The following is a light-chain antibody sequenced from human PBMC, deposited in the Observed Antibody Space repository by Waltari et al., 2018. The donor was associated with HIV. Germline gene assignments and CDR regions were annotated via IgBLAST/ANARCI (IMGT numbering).Light chain of an antibody. CDR2: WAS. Sequence: DIMMTQSPDSLAVSLGERATINCKSSQSVLSNNENYLTWYQQRPGQPPKLLIRWASTRESGVPDRFSGSGSGTDFTLTISNLQAEDVAIYYCQQYYSTPFTFGPGTKVDIK. CDR1: QSVLSNNENY. V-gene: IGKV4-1*01. CDR3: QQYYSTPFT. J-gene: IGKJ3*01.